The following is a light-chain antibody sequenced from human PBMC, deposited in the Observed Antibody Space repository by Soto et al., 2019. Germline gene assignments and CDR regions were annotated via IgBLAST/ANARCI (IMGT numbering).Light chain of an antibody. CDR3: QQYYSTPPYT. CDR1: QSVLYSSNNKNY. V-gene: IGKV4-1*01. Sequence: DIVMTQSPDSLAVSLGERATINCKSSQSVLYSSNNKNYLAWYQQKTVQPPKLLIYWASTRESGVPDRFSGSGSGTDFTLTISSLQAEDVAVYYCQQYYSTPPYTFGQGTKLEIK. J-gene: IGKJ2*01. CDR2: WAS.